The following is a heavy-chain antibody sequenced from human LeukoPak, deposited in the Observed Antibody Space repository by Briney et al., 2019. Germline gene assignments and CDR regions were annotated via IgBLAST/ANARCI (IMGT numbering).Heavy chain of an antibody. Sequence: GGSLRLSCAASGFTFSSYGMHWVRQAPGKGLDWVAVISNDGSKKYYADSVKGRFTISRDNSKNTLSLQVSSLRTKDTAVYYCAKDRYSYAFEYSDSWGQGTLVAVSS. CDR3: AKDRYSYAFEYSDS. D-gene: IGHD5-18*01. J-gene: IGHJ4*02. CDR1: GFTFSSYG. V-gene: IGHV3-30*18. CDR2: ISNDGSKK.